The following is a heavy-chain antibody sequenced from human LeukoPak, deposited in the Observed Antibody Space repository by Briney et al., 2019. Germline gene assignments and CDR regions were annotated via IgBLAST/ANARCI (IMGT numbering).Heavy chain of an antibody. Sequence: GGSLRLSCAASGFTFSSYAMSWVRQAPGKGLEWVSAISGSGGSTYYADSVKGRFTISRDNSKNTLYLQMNSLRAEDTAVYYCAKAPSRYYDSSGYYYYYMDVWGQRDHGHRLL. CDR3: AKAPSRYYDSSGYYYYYMDV. J-gene: IGHJ6*03. CDR1: GFTFSSYA. CDR2: ISGSGGST. V-gene: IGHV3-23*01. D-gene: IGHD3-22*01.